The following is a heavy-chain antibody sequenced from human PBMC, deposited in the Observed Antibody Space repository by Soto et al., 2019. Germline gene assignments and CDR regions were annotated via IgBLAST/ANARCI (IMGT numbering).Heavy chain of an antibody. J-gene: IGHJ5*02. Sequence: QGHLVQSGVEVKTPGASVKVSCQASGYTFFTYDISWVRQAPGQGLAWMGWISTYSGDPKYAQKYQDRVTMTTDTCTTTAYLERRSRISDDAAVYYCSRHQGPTPSENWFDPWGQGTLGTVSS. V-gene: IGHV1-18*01. D-gene: IGHD4-17*01. CDR1: GYTFFTYD. CDR2: ISTYSGDP. CDR3: SRHQGPTPSENWFDP.